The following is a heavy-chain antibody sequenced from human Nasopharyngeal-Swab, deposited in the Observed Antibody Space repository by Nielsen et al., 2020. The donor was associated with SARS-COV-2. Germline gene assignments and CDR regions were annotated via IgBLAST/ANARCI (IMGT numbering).Heavy chain of an antibody. V-gene: IGHV3-7*01. D-gene: IGHD4-17*01. CDR1: GFTFSSHW. Sequence: GESLKISCAASGFTFSSHWMNWVRQAPGKGLEWVANIKQDGSEKYYVDSVKGRFTVSRDNAKNSLFLHLGSLRAEDTAVYYCAREGYGDSSFYFDYWGQGTLVTVSS. CDR3: AREGYGDSSFYFDY. CDR2: IKQDGSEK. J-gene: IGHJ4*02.